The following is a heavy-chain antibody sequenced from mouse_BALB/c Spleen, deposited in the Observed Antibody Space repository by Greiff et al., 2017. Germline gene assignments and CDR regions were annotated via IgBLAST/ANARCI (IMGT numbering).Heavy chain of an antibody. J-gene: IGHJ3*01. CDR3: ADCPAY. CDR1: GFNIKDTY. CDR2: IDPANGNT. V-gene: IGHV14-3*02. Sequence: EVKLQQSGAELVKPGASVKLSCTASGFNIKDTYMHWVKQRPEQGLEWIGRIDPANGNTKYDPKFQGKATITADTSSNTAYLQLSSLTSEDTAVYYCADCPAYWGQGTLVTVSA.